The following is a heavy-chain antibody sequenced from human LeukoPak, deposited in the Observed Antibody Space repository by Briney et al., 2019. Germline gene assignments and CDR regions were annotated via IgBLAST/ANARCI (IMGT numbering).Heavy chain of an antibody. J-gene: IGHJ4*02. Sequence: GGSLRLSCAASGFTFSSYGMHWVRQAPGKGLEWVAVISYDGSNKYYADSVKGRFTISRDNSKNTLYLQMNSLRAEDTAVYYCARGPYCSGGSCLLDYWGQGTLVTVSS. V-gene: IGHV3-30*03. CDR2: ISYDGSNK. CDR3: ARGPYCSGGSCLLDY. CDR1: GFTFSSYG. D-gene: IGHD2-15*01.